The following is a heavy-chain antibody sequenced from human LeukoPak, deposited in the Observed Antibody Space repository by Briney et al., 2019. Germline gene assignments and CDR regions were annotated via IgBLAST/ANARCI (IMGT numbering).Heavy chain of an antibody. V-gene: IGHV3-21*01. CDR3: ARDQREYYYGSGDY. D-gene: IGHD3-10*01. CDR2: ISRSTRNI. Sequence: GGSLRLSCAASGFTFSSYSMNWVRQAPWKGLEWVSSISRSTRNIYYADSVKGRFTISRDNAKNSLYLQMNSLRAEDTAVYYCARDQREYYYGSGDYWGQGTLVTVSS. J-gene: IGHJ4*02. CDR1: GFTFSSYS.